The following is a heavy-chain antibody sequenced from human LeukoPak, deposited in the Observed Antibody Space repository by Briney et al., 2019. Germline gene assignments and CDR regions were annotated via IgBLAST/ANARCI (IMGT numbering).Heavy chain of an antibody. CDR1: GYTFTGSY. J-gene: IGHJ4*02. CDR3: ARGGAFCSITTCHEVDH. V-gene: IGHV1-2*02. CDR2: TNPSTGGT. D-gene: IGHD2-2*01. Sequence: GASVKVSCKTSGYTFTGSYLHWVRQVPGQGLEWMGWTNPSTGGTKSAQQFEGRVTMTRDTSNTTGYLELRSLRLDDTATYYCARGGAFCSITTCHEVDHWGQGTLVIVSS.